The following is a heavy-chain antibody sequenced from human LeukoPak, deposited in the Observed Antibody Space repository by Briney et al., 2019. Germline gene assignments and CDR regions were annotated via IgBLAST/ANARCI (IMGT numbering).Heavy chain of an antibody. CDR1: GGSISSGDYF. V-gene: IGHV4-30-4*01. CDR3: ASDGYHSSCYRTPFDY. D-gene: IGHD3-22*01. CDR2: IYYSGTT. J-gene: IGHJ4*02. Sequence: PSQTLSLTCTVSGGSISSGDYFWSWIRQPPGKGLEWIGYIYYSGTTSYNPSLKSRVTISVDTSKNQFSPKLSSVTAADTAVYYCASDGYHSSCYRTPFDYWGQGTLVTVSS.